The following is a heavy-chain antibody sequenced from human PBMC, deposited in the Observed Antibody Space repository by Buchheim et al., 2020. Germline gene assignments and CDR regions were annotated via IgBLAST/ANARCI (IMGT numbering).Heavy chain of an antibody. CDR3: ARGIVVVAATPQVGWFDP. V-gene: IGHV4-59*01. CDR1: GGSISSDY. J-gene: IGHJ5*02. CDR2: IYYSGST. D-gene: IGHD2-15*01. Sequence: QVQLQESGPGLVKPSETLSLTCTVSGGSISSDYWSWIRQPPGKGLEWIGYIYYSGSTNYNPSLKSRVTISVDTSKNQFPLKLSSVTAADTAVYYCARGIVVVAATPQVGWFDPWGQGTL.